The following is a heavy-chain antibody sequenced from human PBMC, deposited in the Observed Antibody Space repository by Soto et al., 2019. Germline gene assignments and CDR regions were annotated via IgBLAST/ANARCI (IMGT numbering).Heavy chain of an antibody. CDR1: GFTFSSYA. D-gene: IGHD3-22*01. J-gene: IGHJ4*02. Sequence: GGSLRLSCAAPGFTFSSYAMSWVRQAPGKGLEWVSAISGSGVSTYYADSVKGRFTISRDNSKNTLYLQMNSLRAEDTAVYYCAKGGYYYDSTGYYWGQGTLVTVSS. CDR3: AKGGYYYDSTGYY. CDR2: ISGSGVST. V-gene: IGHV3-23*01.